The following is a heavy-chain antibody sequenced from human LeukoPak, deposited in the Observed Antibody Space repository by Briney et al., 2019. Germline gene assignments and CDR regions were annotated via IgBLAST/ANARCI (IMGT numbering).Heavy chain of an antibody. D-gene: IGHD4-17*01. CDR1: GFTLKNYW. V-gene: IGHV3-74*01. Sequence: GGSLRLSCAASGFTLKNYWMHWVRQVPGKGLEWVSRINEDGSSTGYADAVKGRFTISRDNAKNTLCLQMNSLRAEDTAVYYCASTTVTTMDVWGQGTTVTVSS. CDR2: INEDGSST. CDR3: ASTTVTTMDV. J-gene: IGHJ6*02.